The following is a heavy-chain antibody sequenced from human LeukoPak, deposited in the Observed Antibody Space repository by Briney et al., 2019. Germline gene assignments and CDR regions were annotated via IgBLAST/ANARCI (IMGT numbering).Heavy chain of an antibody. J-gene: IGHJ5*02. V-gene: IGHV4-4*02. Sequence: SETLSLTCAVSGGSISSSNWWSWVRQPPGKGLEWIGYIYYSGSTYYNPSLKSRVTISVDRSKNQFSLKLSSVTAADTAVYYCARVGLLRWFDPWGQGTLVTVSS. CDR3: ARVGLLRWFDP. CDR2: IYYSGST. CDR1: GGSISSSNW.